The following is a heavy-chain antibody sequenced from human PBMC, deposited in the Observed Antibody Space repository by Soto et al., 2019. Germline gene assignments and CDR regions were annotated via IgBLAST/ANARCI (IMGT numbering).Heavy chain of an antibody. CDR2: ISGSGAYT. Sequence: QVQVVESGGGLVKPGESLRLSCIGSGFILSVNYMTWILQAPGKGLEWVSYISGSGAYTNYADSVKGRLTISRDKARNSRLLQINSLRVEDTAVYYCARSSGWRQGFMSNYGLDFWGQGTRVIVSS. CDR1: GFILSVNY. CDR3: ARSSGWRQGFMSNYGLDF. J-gene: IGHJ6*02. D-gene: IGHD3-10*01. V-gene: IGHV3-11*06.